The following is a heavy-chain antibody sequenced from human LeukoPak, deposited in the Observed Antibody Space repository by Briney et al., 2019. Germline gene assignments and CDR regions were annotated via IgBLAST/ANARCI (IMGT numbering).Heavy chain of an antibody. CDR3: AKDRSIGTYYTFDH. Sequence: GGSLRLSCAASGFTFSTYGMSWVRQAPGKGLEWVSSISASAAMTYYADSVKGRFTVSRDNSNNRLYLQMSGLTAADTAVYYCAKDRSIGTYYTFDHWGQGTLVTVSS. CDR1: GFTFSTYG. CDR2: ISASAAMT. J-gene: IGHJ4*02. V-gene: IGHV3-23*01. D-gene: IGHD1-26*01.